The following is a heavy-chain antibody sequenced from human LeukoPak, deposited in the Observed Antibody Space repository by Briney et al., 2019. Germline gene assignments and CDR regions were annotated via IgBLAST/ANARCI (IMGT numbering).Heavy chain of an antibody. CDR3: ARQTGSGLFILP. V-gene: IGHV4-59*08. J-gene: IGHJ4*02. Sequence: SETLSLTCAVYGGSFSGYYWSWIRQPPGKGLEWIGYIYYSGRTTYNPSLRSRVTISVDTSKNQFSLRLSSVTAADTAVYYCARQTGSGLFILPGGQGTLVTVSS. CDR2: IYYSGRT. CDR1: GGSFSGYY. D-gene: IGHD3/OR15-3a*01.